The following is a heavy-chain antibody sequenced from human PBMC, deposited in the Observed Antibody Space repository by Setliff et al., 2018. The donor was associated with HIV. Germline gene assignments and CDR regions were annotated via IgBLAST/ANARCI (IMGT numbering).Heavy chain of an antibody. CDR1: GHSIRSGYY. CDR3: ASRWGSYYDTNGHPFDY. Sequence: PSETLSLTCSVSGHSIRSGYYWGWIRQPPGKGLEWIGTMYHSGSTYYNPSLQGRVTMFFDTSEGHFSLRLSSVTAADTAVYYCASRWGSYYDTNGHPFDYWGQGTLVTVS. CDR2: MYHSGST. D-gene: IGHD3-22*01. V-gene: IGHV4-38-2*01. J-gene: IGHJ4*02.